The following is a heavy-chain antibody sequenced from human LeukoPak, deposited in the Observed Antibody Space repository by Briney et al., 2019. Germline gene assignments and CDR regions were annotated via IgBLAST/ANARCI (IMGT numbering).Heavy chain of an antibody. CDR1: GFTFSDYY. J-gene: IGHJ4*02. V-gene: IGHV3-11*01. CDR2: ISSSGSTI. Sequence: GGSLRLSCAASGFTFSDYYMSWIRQAPGKGLEWVSYISSSGSTIYYADSVKARFTISRDNAKNSLYLQMNSLRAEDTAVYYCARGPPYYDFWSGYPRGGQGTLVTVSS. D-gene: IGHD3-3*01. CDR3: ARGPPYYDFWSGYPR.